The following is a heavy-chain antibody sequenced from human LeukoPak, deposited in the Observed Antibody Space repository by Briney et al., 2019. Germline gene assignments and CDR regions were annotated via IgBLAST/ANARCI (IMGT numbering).Heavy chain of an antibody. Sequence: PGGSLRLSCAASGFSFSSSWMTWVRQAPGKGLEWVANIKEDESVIYYVDSVKGRFTASRDNAKNSLYLQMNSLRAEDTAVYYCARILTYSYGLDYWGQGILVTVSS. CDR1: GFSFSSSW. CDR3: ARILTYSYGLDY. CDR2: IKEDESVI. J-gene: IGHJ4*02. V-gene: IGHV3-7*01. D-gene: IGHD5-18*01.